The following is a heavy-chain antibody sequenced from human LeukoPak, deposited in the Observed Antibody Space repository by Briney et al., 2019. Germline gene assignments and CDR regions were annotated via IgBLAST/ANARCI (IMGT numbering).Heavy chain of an antibody. Sequence: GASVKVSCKASGGTFSSYAISWVRQATGQGLEWMGWMNPNSGNTGYAQKFQGRVTMTRSTSISTAYMELSSLRSEDTAVYYCARSPQGQWLARDAFDIWGQGTMVTVSS. D-gene: IGHD6-19*01. CDR3: ARSPQGQWLARDAFDI. V-gene: IGHV1-8*02. J-gene: IGHJ3*02. CDR1: GGTFSSYA. CDR2: MNPNSGNT.